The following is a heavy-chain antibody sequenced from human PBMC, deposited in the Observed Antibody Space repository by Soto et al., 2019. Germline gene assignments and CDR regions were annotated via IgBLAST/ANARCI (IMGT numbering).Heavy chain of an antibody. Sequence: EVQILESGGDLVQPGGSLRLSCSVSGFTFSEYVMNWVRQAPGTVLGWVSAVSGRGDGTFYADSVKGRFTIPRHNFKNTVYRQMNSLTVDDTAVYYCAKDVEEVLTYYGLDVWGRGTTVTVSS. J-gene: IGHJ6*02. CDR2: VSGRGDGT. CDR1: GFTFSEYV. V-gene: IGHV3-23*01. CDR3: AKDVEEVLTYYGLDV.